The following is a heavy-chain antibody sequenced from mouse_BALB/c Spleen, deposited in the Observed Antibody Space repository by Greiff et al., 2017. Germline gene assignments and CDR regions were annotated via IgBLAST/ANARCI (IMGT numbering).Heavy chain of an antibody. CDR1: GFTFSSYG. D-gene: IGHD2-4*01. CDR2: INSNGGST. V-gene: IGHV5-6-3*01. Sequence: EVKLVESGGGLVQPGGFLKLSCAASGFTFSSYGMSWVRQTPDKRLELVATINSNGGSTYYPDSVKGRFTISRDNAKNTLYLQMSSLKSEDTAMYYCARGYDYGAYWGQGTLVTVSA. CDR3: ARGYDYGAY. J-gene: IGHJ3*01.